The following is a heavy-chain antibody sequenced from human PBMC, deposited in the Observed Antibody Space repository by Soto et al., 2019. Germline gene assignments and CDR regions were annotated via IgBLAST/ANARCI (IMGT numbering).Heavy chain of an antibody. Sequence: QVQLQQWGAGLLKPSETLSLTCAVYGGSFSGYYWSWIRQPPGKGLEWIGELNDSGGTNYNASLKSRVSISGDTSKNQFSLNLNFVPAADTAVYYCARGRGGVQPWGQGTLVTVSS. D-gene: IGHD3-10*01. V-gene: IGHV4-34*01. J-gene: IGHJ1*01. CDR1: GGSFSGYY. CDR2: LNDSGGT. CDR3: ARGRGGVQP.